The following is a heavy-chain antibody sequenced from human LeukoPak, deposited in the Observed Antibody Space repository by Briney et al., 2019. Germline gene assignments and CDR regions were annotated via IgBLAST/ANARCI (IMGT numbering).Heavy chain of an antibody. CDR3: AKGSYYDSSGSFYFDY. CDR1: GFTFSSYA. J-gene: IGHJ4*02. D-gene: IGHD3-22*01. Sequence: PGGSLRHSCAASGFTFSSYAMSWVRQAPGKGLEWVSGISGSGDNTYYADSVKGRFTISRDNSKNTLYVQVNSLGTEGTAAYYCAKGSYYDSSGSFYFDYWGQGTLVTVSS. V-gene: IGHV3-23*01. CDR2: ISGSGDNT.